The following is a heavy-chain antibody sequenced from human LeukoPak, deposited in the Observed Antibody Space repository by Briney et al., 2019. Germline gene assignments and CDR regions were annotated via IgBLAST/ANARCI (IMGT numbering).Heavy chain of an antibody. CDR3: ARDLRNWDGGAYFDY. Sequence: PGGSLRLSCAASGFIFSRYGMSWVRQAPGKGLEWVSAISGSGGTTYYADSVKGRFTISRDNSKNTLYLQINSLRAEDTAVYYCARDLRNWDGGAYFDYWGQGTLVTVSS. CDR2: ISGSGGTT. D-gene: IGHD1-1*01. CDR1: GFIFSRYG. V-gene: IGHV3-23*01. J-gene: IGHJ4*02.